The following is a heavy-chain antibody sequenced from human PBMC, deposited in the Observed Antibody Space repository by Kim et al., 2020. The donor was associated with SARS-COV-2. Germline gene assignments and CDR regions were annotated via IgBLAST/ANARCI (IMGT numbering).Heavy chain of an antibody. J-gene: IGHJ3*02. Sequence: GESLKISCKXXXXXXXSYWITWVRQMPGKGLEWMGRIDPSDSYTNYSPSSQGHVTISADKSITTAYLQWSSLKASDTAMYYCARHRKIVLAGITAFDIWGQGTMVTVSS. CDR3: ARHRKIVLAGITAFDI. CDR2: IDPSDSYT. CDR1: XXXXXSYW. D-gene: IGHD6-19*01. V-gene: IGHV5-10-1*01.